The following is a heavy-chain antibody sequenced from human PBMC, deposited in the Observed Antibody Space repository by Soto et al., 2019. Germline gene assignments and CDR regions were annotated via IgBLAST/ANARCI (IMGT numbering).Heavy chain of an antibody. Sequence: ASVKVSCKASGYTFTTYAMHWVRQAPGQRLEWMGWINAGNGNTKYSQKFQGRVTITRDTSASTAYMELSSLRSEDTAVYYCARGPITMIGYYIDDSGQGTLVTVSS. V-gene: IGHV1-3*01. CDR1: GYTFTTYA. CDR2: INAGNGNT. J-gene: IGHJ4*02. CDR3: ARGPITMIGYYIDD. D-gene: IGHD3-10*02.